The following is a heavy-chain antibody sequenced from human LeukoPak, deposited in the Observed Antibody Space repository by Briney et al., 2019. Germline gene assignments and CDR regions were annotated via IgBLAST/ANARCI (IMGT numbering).Heavy chain of an antibody. CDR3: ARGVPYDILAGGYYFDY. D-gene: IGHD3-9*01. Sequence: SETLSLTCAVYGGSFSGFYWNWIRQPPGKGPEWIGEIDHSGSTNYNPSLKSRDTMSVDTSKNQFSLKLSSVTAADTAVYYCARGVPYDILAGGYYFDYWGQGTLVTVSS. J-gene: IGHJ4*02. CDR2: IDHSGST. V-gene: IGHV4-34*01. CDR1: GGSFSGFY.